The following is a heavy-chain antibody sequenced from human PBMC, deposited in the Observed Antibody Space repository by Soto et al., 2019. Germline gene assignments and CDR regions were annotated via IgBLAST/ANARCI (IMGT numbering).Heavy chain of an antibody. V-gene: IGHV3-23*01. J-gene: IGHJ1*01. CDR3: ANHRTVHDHVFQH. CDR2: VSQSGGNT. Sequence: PGGSLRLSCAASGFLFSTYGMSWVRQAPGKGLEWVSGVSQSGGNTYYADSVKGRFTISRDNSKNMLFLQMDSLRAEDTAVYYCANHRTVHDHVFQHWGQGTLVTVSS. CDR1: GFLFSTYG. D-gene: IGHD3-10*01.